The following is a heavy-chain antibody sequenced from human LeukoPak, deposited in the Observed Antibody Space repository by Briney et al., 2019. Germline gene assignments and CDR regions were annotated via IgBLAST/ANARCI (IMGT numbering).Heavy chain of an antibody. Sequence: SETLSLTCTVPGYSISSGYYWGWIRQSPGKGLEWIGNVWHSGSTYYNPSLKSRITISVDTSKNQFSLSLSSVTVADTAVYYCARAGTNLGDYDFWGQGTLVTVSS. J-gene: IGHJ4*02. CDR3: ARAGTNLGDYDF. CDR2: VWHSGST. CDR1: GYSISSGYY. V-gene: IGHV4-38-2*02. D-gene: IGHD4-17*01.